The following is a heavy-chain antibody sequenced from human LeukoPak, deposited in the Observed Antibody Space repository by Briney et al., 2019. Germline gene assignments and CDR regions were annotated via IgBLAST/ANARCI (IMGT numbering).Heavy chain of an antibody. CDR3: ARATTPGGIDY. V-gene: IGHV1-2*02. CDR1: GYTFTGYY. D-gene: IGHD5-12*01. Sequence: WASVTVSCKASGYTFTGYYMHWVRQAPGQGLEWMGWINPNSGGTNYAQKFQGRVTTTRDTSISTAYMELSRLRSDDTAVYYCARATTPGGIDYWGQGTLVTVSS. CDR2: INPNSGGT. J-gene: IGHJ4*02.